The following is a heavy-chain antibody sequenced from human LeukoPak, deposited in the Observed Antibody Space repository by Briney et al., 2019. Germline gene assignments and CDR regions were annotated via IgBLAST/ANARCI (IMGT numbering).Heavy chain of an antibody. D-gene: IGHD6-13*01. J-gene: IGHJ4*02. Sequence: PGGSLRLSCAASGFTFSSYAMSWVRQAPGKGLEWVSVISASASTTYSADSVKGRFTISRDNSKNTLYLQMSSLRADDTAVYYCARNSAMYNNSPLDYWGQGTLVTVSS. CDR2: ISASASTT. CDR3: ARNSAMYNNSPLDY. CDR1: GFTFSSYA. V-gene: IGHV3-23*01.